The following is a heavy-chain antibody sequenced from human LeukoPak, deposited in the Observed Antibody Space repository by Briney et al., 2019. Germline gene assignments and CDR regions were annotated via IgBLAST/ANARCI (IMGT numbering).Heavy chain of an antibody. CDR1: GFTFSSYW. CDR3: ASSNYDFWSGYSRSFDY. CDR2: IKQDGSEK. V-gene: IGHV3-7*01. J-gene: IGHJ4*02. Sequence: GGSLRLSCAASGFTFSSYWMSWVRQAPGKGLEWVANIKQDGSEKYYVDSVKGRFTISRDNAKNSLYLQMNSLRAEDTAVYYCASSNYDFWSGYSRSFDYWGQGTLVTVSS. D-gene: IGHD3-3*01.